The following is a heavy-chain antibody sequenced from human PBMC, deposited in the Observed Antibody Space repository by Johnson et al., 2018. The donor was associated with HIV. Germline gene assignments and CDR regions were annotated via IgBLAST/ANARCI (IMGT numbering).Heavy chain of an antibody. Sequence: VQLVESGGGLVQSGGSLKLSCTSSGFTFSGSAMHWVRQASGKGLEWVGRIRSEDNTYATAYAASVKGRFTISRDDSKNTAYLQMNSLRAEDTAVYYCAKGFFELDDAFDIWGQGTMVTVSS. D-gene: IGHD3/OR15-3a*01. V-gene: IGHV3-73*01. J-gene: IGHJ3*02. CDR1: GFTFSGSA. CDR2: IRSEDNTYAT. CDR3: AKGFFELDDAFDI.